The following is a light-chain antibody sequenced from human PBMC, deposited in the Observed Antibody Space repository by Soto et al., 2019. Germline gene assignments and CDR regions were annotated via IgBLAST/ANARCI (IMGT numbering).Light chain of an antibody. CDR1: QSFLYSSNNKNY. CDR2: WAS. Sequence: DIVMTQSPDALAVSLGERATINCKSSQSFLYSSNNKNYLAWYQQKPGQPPKLLIYWASTRESGVPDRFSGSGSGTDFTLTISSLQPEDFATYYCQQLNSYPMTFGQGTRLEI. CDR3: QQLNSYPMT. V-gene: IGKV4-1*01. J-gene: IGKJ5*01.